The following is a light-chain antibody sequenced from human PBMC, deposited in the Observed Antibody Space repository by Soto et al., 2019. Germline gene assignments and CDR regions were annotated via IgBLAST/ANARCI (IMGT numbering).Light chain of an antibody. CDR1: SSDVGGYNY. Sequence: QSALTQPASVSGSPGQSITISCTGTSSDVGGYNYVSWYQQHPGKAPKLMIYEVSNRPSRVSNRFSGSKSGNTASLTISGLQAEDEAEYYCSSYTSSSTVVFGGGTKLTVL. CDR2: EVS. CDR3: SSYTSSSTVV. V-gene: IGLV2-14*01. J-gene: IGLJ2*01.